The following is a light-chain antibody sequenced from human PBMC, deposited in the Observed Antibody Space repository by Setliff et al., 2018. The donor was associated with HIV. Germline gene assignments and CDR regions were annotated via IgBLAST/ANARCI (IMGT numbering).Light chain of an antibody. V-gene: IGLV2-14*01. J-gene: IGLJ1*01. CDR1: SSDVGGYNY. CDR2: EVS. CDR3: SSFTGSSAPGV. Sequence: QSVLTQPASVSGSRGQSITISCTGSSSDVGGYNYVSWYQHHPGKAPKLVIYEVSNRPSGVSNRFSGSKSGNTASLTISGLQAEDEAEYYCSSFTGSSAPGVFGTGTKVTVV.